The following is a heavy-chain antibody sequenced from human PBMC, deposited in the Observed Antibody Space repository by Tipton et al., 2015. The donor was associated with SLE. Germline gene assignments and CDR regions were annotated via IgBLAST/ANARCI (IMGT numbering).Heavy chain of an antibody. V-gene: IGHV4-4*01. Sequence: TLSLTCAVSGASISSNNWWSWVRQSPGKGLEWIGEIKHSGYTYYNPSLKSRVTVSVDTSRNQISLRLNSVTAADTAVYWCARANRLPYRVYFDSWGQGTLVTVSS. CDR2: IKHSGYT. CDR3: ARANRLPYRVYFDS. D-gene: IGHD1-14*01. J-gene: IGHJ4*02. CDR1: GASISSNNW.